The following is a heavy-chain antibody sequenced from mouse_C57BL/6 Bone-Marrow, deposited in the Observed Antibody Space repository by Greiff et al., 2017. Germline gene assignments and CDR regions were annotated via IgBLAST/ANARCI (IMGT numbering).Heavy chain of an antibody. D-gene: IGHD2-1*01. Sequence: QVQLKESGAELVKPGASVKISCKASGYAFSSYWMNWVKQRPGKGLEWIGQIYPGDGDTNYNGKFKGKATLTADKSSSTAYMQLSSLTSEDSAVYFCARFRWYLYYFDYWGQGTTLTVSS. CDR3: ARFRWYLYYFDY. CDR1: GYAFSSYW. V-gene: IGHV1-80*01. J-gene: IGHJ2*01. CDR2: IYPGDGDT.